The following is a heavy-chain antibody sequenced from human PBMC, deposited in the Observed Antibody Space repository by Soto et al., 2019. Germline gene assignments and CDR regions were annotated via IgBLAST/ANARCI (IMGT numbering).Heavy chain of an antibody. Sequence: EVQLVESGGGLVQPGGSLRLSCAASGFTFSSYWMHWVRQIPGKGLEWVSRVNSDGSSTYYADPVKGRFTISRDNAWNTVYLQLNRLRAEDTALYDCGRGLKQYYGMDVWGQGTTVTVAS. J-gene: IGHJ6*02. CDR3: GRGLKQYYGMDV. D-gene: IGHD6-13*01. CDR1: GFTFSSYW. V-gene: IGHV3-74*01. CDR2: VNSDGSST.